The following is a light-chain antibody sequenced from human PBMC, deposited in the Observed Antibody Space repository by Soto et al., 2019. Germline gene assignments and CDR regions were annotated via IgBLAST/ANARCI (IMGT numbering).Light chain of an antibody. V-gene: IGKV3-20*01. J-gene: IGKJ5*01. CDR3: QHYDSLPIT. Sequence: EIVMTQSPVTLSVSPGERATLSCRASQSINSNLAWYQQKPGQAPSLLIYGASSRATGIPDRFSGSGSGTDFTLTISRLEPEDFAVFYCQHYDSLPITFGQGTRLEIK. CDR1: QSINSN. CDR2: GAS.